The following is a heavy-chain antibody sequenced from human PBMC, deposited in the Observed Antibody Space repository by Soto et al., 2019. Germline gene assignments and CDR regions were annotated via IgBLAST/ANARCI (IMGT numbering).Heavy chain of an antibody. CDR3: ARDSGPAVVVVAASGYNGFDP. CDR1: GGTFSSYA. CDR2: IIPIFGTA. Sequence: QVQLVQSGAEVKKPGSSVKVSCKASGGTFSSYAISWVRQAPGQGLEWMGGIIPIFGTANYAQKFQGRVTITADESTSTAYMELSSLRSEDTAVYYCARDSGPAVVVVAASGYNGFDPWGQGTLVTVSS. D-gene: IGHD2-15*01. V-gene: IGHV1-69*01. J-gene: IGHJ5*02.